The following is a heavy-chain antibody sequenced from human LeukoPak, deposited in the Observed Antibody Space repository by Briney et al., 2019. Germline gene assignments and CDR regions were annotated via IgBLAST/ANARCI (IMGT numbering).Heavy chain of an antibody. J-gene: IGHJ4*02. CDR1: AYTFTVYY. V-gene: IGHV1-2*02. Sequence: GASVKVSCKASAYTFTVYYMHWVRQAPGQGLEWMGWINPNSGGTNYAQKFQGRVIMTRDTSISTAYMELSRLRSADTAVYYCAGTSAIPRYCTNGVCSKLGLFDYWGQGTLVTVSS. CDR3: AGTSAIPRYCTNGVCSKLGLFDY. D-gene: IGHD2-8*01. CDR2: INPNSGGT.